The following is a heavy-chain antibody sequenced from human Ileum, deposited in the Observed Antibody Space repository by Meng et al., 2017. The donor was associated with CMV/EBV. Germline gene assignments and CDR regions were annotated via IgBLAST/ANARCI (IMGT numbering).Heavy chain of an antibody. CDR1: GFAFSDDS. J-gene: IGHJ4*02. CDR2: ISRSGGQM. CDR3: TRAASGGGPVGEPTDF. V-gene: IGHV3-21*01. Sequence: GFAFSDDSMNWVRQAPGKGLEWVSSISRSGGQMYYANSVRGRFTMSRDNAKDSLFLQMDSLRVEDSAIYYCTRAASGGGPVGEPTDFWGQGTLVTVSS. D-gene: IGHD3-16*01.